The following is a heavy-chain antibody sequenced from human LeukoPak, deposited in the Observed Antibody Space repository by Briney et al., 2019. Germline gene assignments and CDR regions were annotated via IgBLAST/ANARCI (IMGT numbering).Heavy chain of an antibody. D-gene: IGHD3-3*01. CDR3: ARDKNVYYYDFWSGYRPYGMDV. V-gene: IGHV1-69*05. CDR1: GGTFSSYA. CDR2: IIPIFGTA. J-gene: IGHJ6*02. Sequence: SVKVSCTASGGTFSSYAISWVRQAPGQGLEWMGGIIPIFGTANYAQKLQGRVTMTTDTSTSTAYMELRSLRSDDTAVYYCARDKNVYYYDFWSGYRPYGMDVWGQGTTVTVSS.